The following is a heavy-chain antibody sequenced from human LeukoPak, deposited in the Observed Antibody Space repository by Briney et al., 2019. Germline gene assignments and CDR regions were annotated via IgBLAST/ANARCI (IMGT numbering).Heavy chain of an antibody. CDR1: GFTFSIYA. J-gene: IGHJ4*02. D-gene: IGHD1-26*01. CDR2: LSGSGGST. V-gene: IGHV3-23*01. CDR3: ARGDSGSYLVP. Sequence: PGGSLRLSCATSGFTFSIYAMTWVRQAPGKGLEWVSTLSGSGGSTYYADSVKGRFAISRDNSKNTLSLQMNSLRAEDTAVYYCARGDSGSYLVPWGQGTLVTVSS.